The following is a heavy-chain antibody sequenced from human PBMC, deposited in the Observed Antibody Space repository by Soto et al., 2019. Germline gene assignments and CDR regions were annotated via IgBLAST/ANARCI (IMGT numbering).Heavy chain of an antibody. CDR1: GDTFTDYY. D-gene: IGHD2-21*02. J-gene: IGHJ4*02. Sequence: ASVKVSCKASGDTFTDYYIHWVRQAPGQGLEWMGTVNPSGGHTTYAQHFLGRVTMTRDTSTSTLYMELTSLTSDDTAIYYCARGGHVVVVTAALHYWGQGTLVTV. CDR2: VNPSGGHT. V-gene: IGHV1-46*01. CDR3: ARGGHVVVVTAALHY.